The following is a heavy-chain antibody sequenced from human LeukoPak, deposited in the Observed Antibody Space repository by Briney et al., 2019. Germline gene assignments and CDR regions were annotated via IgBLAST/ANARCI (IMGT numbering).Heavy chain of an antibody. CDR2: IIPIFGTA. V-gene: IGHV1-69*13. Sequence: SAKVSCKASGGTLSSYAISRVRQAPGQGLEWMGGIIPIFGTANYAQKFQGRVTITADESTSTAYMELSSLRSEDTAVYYCARGVTMVRGAVDAFDIWGQGTMVTVSS. D-gene: IGHD3-10*01. CDR3: ARGVTMVRGAVDAFDI. J-gene: IGHJ3*02. CDR1: GGTLSSYA.